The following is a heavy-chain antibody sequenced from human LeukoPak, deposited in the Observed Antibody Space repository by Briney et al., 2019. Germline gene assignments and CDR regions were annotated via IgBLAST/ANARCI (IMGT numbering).Heavy chain of an antibody. Sequence: SCKASGGTFSSYAISWVRQSPGEGLEWIGYIHYDGRAHYNPSLKSRVSMSLDMSKNQFSLSLSSVTAADTAIYYCAREVITPGDSDGFDLWGQGTMVSVSS. CDR3: AREVITPGDSDGFDL. D-gene: IGHD2-2*01. J-gene: IGHJ3*01. CDR1: GGTFSSYAI. CDR2: IHYDGRA. V-gene: IGHV4-30-4*08.